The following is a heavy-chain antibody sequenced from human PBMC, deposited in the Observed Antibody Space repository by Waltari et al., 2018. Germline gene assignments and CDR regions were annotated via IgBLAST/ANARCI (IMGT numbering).Heavy chain of an antibody. CDR2: MNPNSGNT. CDR1: GYTFTSYD. Sequence: QVQLVQSGAEVKKPGASVKVSCKASGYTFTSYDINWVRQATGQGLEWMGWMNPNSGNTGYAQKFQGRVTMTRNTSISTAYMELSSLRSEDTAVYYCARGVRIAARPGYYYYYMDVWGKGTTVTVSS. J-gene: IGHJ6*03. D-gene: IGHD6-6*01. V-gene: IGHV1-8*01. CDR3: ARGVRIAARPGYYYYYMDV.